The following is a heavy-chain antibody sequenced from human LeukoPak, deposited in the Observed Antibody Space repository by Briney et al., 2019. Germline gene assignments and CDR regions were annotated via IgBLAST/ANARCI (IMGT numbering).Heavy chain of an antibody. CDR3: AKDPGYQVVYCFDY. J-gene: IGHJ4*02. Sequence: GGSLGLSCAASGFTFSSYSMSWVRQAPGKGLEWVSGISGSGGSTDYADSVKGRFTISRDNSKNTLYPQMNSLRVEDTAVYYCAKDPGYQVVYCFDYWGQGTLVTVSS. CDR1: GFTFSSYS. CDR2: ISGSGGST. D-gene: IGHD2-2*01. V-gene: IGHV3-23*01.